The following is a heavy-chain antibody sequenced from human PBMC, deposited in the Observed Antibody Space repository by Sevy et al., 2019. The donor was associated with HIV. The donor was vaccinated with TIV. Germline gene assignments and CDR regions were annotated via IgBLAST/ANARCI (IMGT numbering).Heavy chain of an antibody. Sequence: SETLSLTCAVYGGSFSGYYWNWIRHPPGKALEWIGEINHSGSTNYNPSLKSRVTISVDTSKNQFSLKLNSVTAADTAVYYCARAPPVVVVPSAPSWFDPWGQGTLVTVSS. D-gene: IGHD2-2*01. CDR1: GGSFSGYY. V-gene: IGHV4-34*01. CDR2: INHSGST. CDR3: ARAPPVVVVPSAPSWFDP. J-gene: IGHJ5*02.